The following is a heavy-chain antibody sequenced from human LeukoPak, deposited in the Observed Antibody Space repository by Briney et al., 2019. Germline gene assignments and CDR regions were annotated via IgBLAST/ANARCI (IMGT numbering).Heavy chain of an antibody. CDR2: IYTSGST. CDR3: ASSSSWYPSRLDC. Sequence: SETLSLTCTASGGSISSYYWSWIRQPAGKGLEWIGRIYTSGSTNYNPSLKSRVTMSVDTSKNQFPLKLSSVTAADTAVYYCASSSSWYPSRLDCWGQGTLVTVSS. D-gene: IGHD6-13*01. CDR1: GGSISSYY. V-gene: IGHV4-4*07. J-gene: IGHJ4*02.